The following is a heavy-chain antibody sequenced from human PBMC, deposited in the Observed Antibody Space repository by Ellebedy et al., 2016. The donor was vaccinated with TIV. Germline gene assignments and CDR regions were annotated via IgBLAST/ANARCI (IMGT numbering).Heavy chain of an antibody. V-gene: IGHV1-69*13. J-gene: IGHJ4*02. Sequence: AASVKVSCKASGGTFNNYAISWVRQVPGQGLEWVGGIIPIFGRPNSAQKFQGRVTITADESTSTAYMELSSLRSDDTAVYYCATSRARVYWGQGTLVTVSS. CDR1: GGTFNNYA. CDR3: ATSRARVY. CDR2: IIPIFGRP.